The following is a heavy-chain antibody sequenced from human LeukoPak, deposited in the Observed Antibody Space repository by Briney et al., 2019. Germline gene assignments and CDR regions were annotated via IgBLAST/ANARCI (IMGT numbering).Heavy chain of an antibody. D-gene: IGHD4-17*01. J-gene: IGHJ5*02. CDR3: ARDVPTGYNWFDP. CDR1: GFTFSSYE. CDR2: ISSSSSYI. V-gene: IGHV3-21*01. Sequence: GGSLRLSCAASGFTFSSYEMNWVRQAPGKGLEWVSSISSSSSYIYYADSVKGRFTISRDNAKNSLYLQMNSLRAEDTAVYYCARDVPTGYNWFDPWGQGTLVTVSS.